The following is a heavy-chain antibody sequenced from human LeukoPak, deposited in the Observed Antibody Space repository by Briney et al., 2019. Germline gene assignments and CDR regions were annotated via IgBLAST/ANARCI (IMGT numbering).Heavy chain of an antibody. D-gene: IGHD2-2*02. V-gene: IGHV1-18*01. CDR3: ARTDCSSTSCYKGRPYYYGSGSYSLTGNDY. J-gene: IGHJ4*02. CDR1: GYTFTSYG. CDR2: ISAYNGNT. Sequence: ASVKVSCKASGYTFTSYGISWVRQAPGQGLEWMGWISAYNGNTNYAQKLQGRVTMTTDTSTSTAYMELRSLRSDDTAVYYCARTDCSSTSCYKGRPYYYGSGSYSLTGNDYWGQGTLVTVSS.